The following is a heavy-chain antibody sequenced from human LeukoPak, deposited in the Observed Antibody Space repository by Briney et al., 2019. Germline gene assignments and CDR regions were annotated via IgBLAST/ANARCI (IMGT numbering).Heavy chain of an antibody. CDR3: ARVGCSGGSCYADN. J-gene: IGHJ4*02. V-gene: IGHV3-21*01. Sequence: PGGSLRLSCAASGFTFSSYSMNWVRKAPGKGLEWVSSISSSSSYIYYADSVKGRFTISRDNAKNSLYLQMNSLRAEDTAVYYCARVGCSGGSCYADNWGQGTLVTVSS. CDR1: GFTFSSYS. CDR2: ISSSSSYI. D-gene: IGHD2-15*01.